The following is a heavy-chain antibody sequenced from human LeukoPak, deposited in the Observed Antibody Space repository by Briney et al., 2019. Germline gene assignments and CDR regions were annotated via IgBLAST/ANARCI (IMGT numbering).Heavy chain of an antibody. CDR3: ASWAGTAAGFSGPFDY. J-gene: IGHJ4*02. D-gene: IGHD6-13*01. Sequence: PGGSLRLSCAASGFTFSSYEMNWVRQAPGKGLEWVSYISSSGSTIYYADSVKGRFTISRDNARNSVFLQMASLRAEDTGVYYCASWAGTAAGFSGPFDYWGLGTLVTVSS. CDR2: ISSSGSTI. V-gene: IGHV3-48*03. CDR1: GFTFSSYE.